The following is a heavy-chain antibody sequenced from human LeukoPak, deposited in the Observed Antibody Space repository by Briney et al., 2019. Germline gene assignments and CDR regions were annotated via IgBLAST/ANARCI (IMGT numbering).Heavy chain of an antibody. V-gene: IGHV1-24*01. J-gene: IGHJ4*02. CDR1: GYTLTEFA. Sequence: GASVKVSCKVSGYTLTEFAMHWVRQAPGKGLEWMGGFDPEDGERIYAQQFQGRVTMTEDTSTDTDYMELSSMRSEDTAVYYCAVVREYYENSGSPFDYWGPGTLVTVSS. CDR3: AVVREYYENSGSPFDY. CDR2: FDPEDGER. D-gene: IGHD3-22*01.